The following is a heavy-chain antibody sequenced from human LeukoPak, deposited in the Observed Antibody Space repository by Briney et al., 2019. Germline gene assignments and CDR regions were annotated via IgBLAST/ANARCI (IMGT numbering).Heavy chain of an antibody. V-gene: IGHV3-53*01. CDR1: GFTVSSNY. D-gene: IGHD5-12*01. Sequence: ESLRLSCAASGFTVSSNYMSWVRQAPGKGLEWVSVIYSGGSTYYADSVKGRFTISRDNSKNTLYLQMNSLRAEDTAVYYCAGEYSGYDQRIYFDYWGQGTLVTVSS. CDR2: IYSGGST. J-gene: IGHJ4*02. CDR3: AGEYSGYDQRIYFDY.